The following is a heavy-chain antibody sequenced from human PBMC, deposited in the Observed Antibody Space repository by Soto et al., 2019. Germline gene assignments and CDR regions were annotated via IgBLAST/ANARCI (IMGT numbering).Heavy chain of an antibody. V-gene: IGHV5-51*01. CDR2: IYPGDSDT. CDR3: ARQTRQHWLATFDY. D-gene: IGHD6-19*01. Sequence: GESLKISCKGSGYSFTNYWIAWVRQMPGKGLEWMGVIYPGDSDTRYSPSFQGQVTISADRSITTAYLQWSSLKASDTAMYYCARQTRQHWLATFDYWGKGTLVTVSS. CDR1: GYSFTNYW. J-gene: IGHJ4*02.